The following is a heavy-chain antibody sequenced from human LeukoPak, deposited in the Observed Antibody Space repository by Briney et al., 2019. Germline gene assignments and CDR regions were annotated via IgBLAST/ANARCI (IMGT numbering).Heavy chain of an antibody. V-gene: IGHV4-30-2*01. J-gene: IGHJ4*02. CDR3: ASAGDGFDY. D-gene: IGHD2-21*02. CDR1: GVSISSGGYS. CDR2: IYHSGST. Sequence: SETLSLTCAVSGVSISSGGYSWSWIRQPPGKGLEWIGYIYHSGSTYYNPSLKSRVTISVDRSKNQFSLKLSSVTAADTAVYYCASAGDGFDYWGQGTLVTVSS.